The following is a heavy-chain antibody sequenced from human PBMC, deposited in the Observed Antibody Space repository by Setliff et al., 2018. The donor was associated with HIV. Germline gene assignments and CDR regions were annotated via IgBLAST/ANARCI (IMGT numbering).Heavy chain of an antibody. CDR3: ARASGGHSVEDGFGI. CDR2: ISAYNGRT. J-gene: IGHJ3*02. V-gene: IGHV1-18*01. CDR1: DYTFTDYG. Sequence: ASVKVSCKASDYTFTDYGIYWVRQAPGQGLEWMGWISAYNGRTNYAEKFHARVTMTTDTVTSTAYMELRSLKSDDTAVYYCARASGGHSVEDGFGIWGQGTMVTVTS. D-gene: IGHD1-26*01.